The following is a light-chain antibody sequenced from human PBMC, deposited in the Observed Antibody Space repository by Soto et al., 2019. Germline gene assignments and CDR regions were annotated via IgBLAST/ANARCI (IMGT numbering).Light chain of an antibody. Sequence: EALLTQLPANLSLSPGESATLSCRASQSVSYHLAWYQQKRGQAPRLLIYDASKRATGVPARFSASGSGTDFTLTIRSLEPEDFAVYYCQQRSNWPALTFGGGTQVEI. V-gene: IGKV3-11*01. CDR1: QSVSYH. CDR3: QQRSNWPALT. J-gene: IGKJ4*01. CDR2: DAS.